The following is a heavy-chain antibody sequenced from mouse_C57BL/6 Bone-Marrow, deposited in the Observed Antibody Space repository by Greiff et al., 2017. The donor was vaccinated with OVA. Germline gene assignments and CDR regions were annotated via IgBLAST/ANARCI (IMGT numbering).Heavy chain of an antibody. J-gene: IGHJ2*01. D-gene: IGHD6-2*01. CDR3: ARERADVSFDY. CDR1: GYTFTSYG. Sequence: QVQLKQSGAELARPGASVKLSCKASGYTFTSYGISWVKQRTGQGLEWIGEIYPRSGNTYYNEKFKGKATLTADKSSSTAYMELRSLTSGDSAVYFCARERADVSFDYRGKGTTLTVAS. V-gene: IGHV1-81*01. CDR2: IYPRSGNT.